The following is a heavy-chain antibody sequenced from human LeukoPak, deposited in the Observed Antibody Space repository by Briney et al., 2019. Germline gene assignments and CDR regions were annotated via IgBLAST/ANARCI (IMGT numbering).Heavy chain of an antibody. CDR2: IREDGSEK. CDR1: GFTFNTYW. Sequence: GGSLRLSCAASGFTFNTYWMSWVRQAPGKGLEWVANIREDGSEKYYVDSVKGRFTISRDNAKKSLYLQMNSLRAEDTAVYYCASAPADGTGYYNFDQWGQGTLVTVSS. J-gene: IGHJ4*02. V-gene: IGHV3-7*01. CDR3: ASAPADGTGYYNFDQ. D-gene: IGHD3-22*01.